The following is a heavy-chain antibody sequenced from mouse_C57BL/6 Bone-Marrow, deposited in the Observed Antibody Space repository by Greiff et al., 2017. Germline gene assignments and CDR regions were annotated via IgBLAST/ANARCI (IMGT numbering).Heavy chain of an antibody. CDR2: ISSGGDYI. CDR3: TRESYGYDGPYAMDY. CDR1: GFTFSSYA. Sequence: EVMLVESGAGLVKPGGSLNLSCAASGFTFSSYAMSWVRQTPEKRLEWVAYISSGGDYIYYADTVTGRFTTTRANARNTLYLQMSSLKSEDTAMYYCTRESYGYDGPYAMDYWGQGTSVTVSS. J-gene: IGHJ4*01. V-gene: IGHV5-9-1*02. D-gene: IGHD2-2*01.